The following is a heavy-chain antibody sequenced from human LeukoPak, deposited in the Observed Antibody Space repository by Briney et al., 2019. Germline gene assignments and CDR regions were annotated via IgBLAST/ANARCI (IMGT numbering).Heavy chain of an antibody. CDR2: IYYSGST. CDR1: GGSISTYY. V-gene: IGHV4-59*08. Sequence: SETLSPTCTVSGGSISTYYWSWIRQPPGKGLEWIGYIYYSGSTNYNPSLKSRVTISVDTSKNQFSLKLSSVTAADTAVYYCARPLSGGYYGSMNWFDPWGQGTLVTVSS. D-gene: IGHD3-10*01. J-gene: IGHJ5*02. CDR3: ARPLSGGYYGSMNWFDP.